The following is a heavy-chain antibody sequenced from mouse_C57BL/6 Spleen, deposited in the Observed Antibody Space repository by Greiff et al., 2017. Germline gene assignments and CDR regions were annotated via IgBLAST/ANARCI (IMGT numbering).Heavy chain of an antibody. CDR2: IYPGDGDT. Sequence: QVQLQQSGAELVKPGASVKISCKASGYAFSSYWMNWVKQRPGKGLEWIGQIYPGDGDTNYNGKFKGKATLTADKSSSTAYMQLSSLTSEDAAVYFCAREGAYYGSSYGYAMDYWGQGTSVTVSS. CDR1: GYAFSSYW. J-gene: IGHJ4*01. CDR3: AREGAYYGSSYGYAMDY. D-gene: IGHD1-1*01. V-gene: IGHV1-80*01.